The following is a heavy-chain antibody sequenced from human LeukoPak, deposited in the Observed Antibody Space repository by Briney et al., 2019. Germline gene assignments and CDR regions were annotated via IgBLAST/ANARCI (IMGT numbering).Heavy chain of an antibody. Sequence: APVKVSCKASGGTFSSYAISWVRQAPGQGLEWMGRIIPIFGTANYAQKFQGRVTITTDESTSTAYMELSSLRSEDTAVYYCARSYGDYVGSYYYYYMDVWGKGTTVTVSS. CDR3: ARSYGDYVGSYYYYYMDV. V-gene: IGHV1-69*05. CDR1: GGTFSSYA. J-gene: IGHJ6*03. D-gene: IGHD4-17*01. CDR2: IIPIFGTA.